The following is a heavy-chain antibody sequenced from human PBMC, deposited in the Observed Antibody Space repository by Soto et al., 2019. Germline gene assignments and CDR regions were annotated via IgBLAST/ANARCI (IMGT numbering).Heavy chain of an antibody. J-gene: IGHJ4*02. CDR3: AGAFSYYYDSSGYSNEYYFDY. V-gene: IGHV4-59*01. Sequence: SETLSLTCTVSGGSISRYYWSWIRQPPGKGLEWIGYIYYSGSTNYNPSLKSRVTISVDTSKNQFSLKLSSVTAADTAVYYCAGAFSYYYDSSGYSNEYYFDYWGQGTLVTVSS. D-gene: IGHD3-22*01. CDR1: GGSISRYY. CDR2: IYYSGST.